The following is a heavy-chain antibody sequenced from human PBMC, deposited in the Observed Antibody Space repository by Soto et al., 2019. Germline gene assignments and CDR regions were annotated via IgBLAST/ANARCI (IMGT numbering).Heavy chain of an antibody. Sequence: EVQLVESGGGLVQPGRSLRLSCAASGFTFDDYAMHWVRQAPGKGLEWVSGSSWNSGSIGYADSVKGRFTISRDNDKNSWYQQMNSLRAQDTTLYSCEKGGHSSSLYYSYGMDVWGQGNTVTESS. V-gene: IGHV3-9*01. CDR2: SSWNSGSI. CDR3: EKGGHSSSLYYSYGMDV. CDR1: GFTFDDYA. D-gene: IGHD6-6*01. J-gene: IGHJ6*02.